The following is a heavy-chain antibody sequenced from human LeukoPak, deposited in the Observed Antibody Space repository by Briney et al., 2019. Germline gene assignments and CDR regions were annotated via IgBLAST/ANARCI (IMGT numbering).Heavy chain of an antibody. J-gene: IGHJ4*02. CDR1: GFTFSTYW. CDR3: ARGTLADPGLDY. V-gene: IGHV3-7*01. CDR2: IKQDGSET. Sequence: GGSLRLSCTVSGFTFSTYWMTWARQAPGKGLEWVANIKQDGSETYCVDSVTGRFTLSRDNAYNSLYLQMGSLRADDTAVYYCARGTLADPGLDYWGQGTLVIVSS.